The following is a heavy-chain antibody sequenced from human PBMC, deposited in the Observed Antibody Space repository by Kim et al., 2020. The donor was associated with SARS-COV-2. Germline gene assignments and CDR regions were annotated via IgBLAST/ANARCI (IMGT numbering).Heavy chain of an antibody. J-gene: IGHJ5*02. D-gene: IGHD3-3*01. CDR3: ATSITIFGGFDP. V-gene: IGHV1-24*01. CDR2: FDPEDGET. CDR1: GYTLTELS. Sequence: VKVSCKVSGYTLTELSMHWVRQAPGKGLEWRGVFDPEDGETIYAQKFQGRVTMTEDTSTDTAYMELSSLRSEDTAVYYCATSITIFGGFDPWGQGTLVTVSS.